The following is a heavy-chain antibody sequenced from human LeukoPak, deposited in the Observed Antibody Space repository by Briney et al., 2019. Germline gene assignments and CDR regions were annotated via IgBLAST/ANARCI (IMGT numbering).Heavy chain of an antibody. Sequence: SETLSLTCTVSGGSINSYFWSWIRQPPGKGLEWIGYIYYSDNTNYNPSLKSRVTISVETSKNQFSLKLTSVTAADTAVYYCARGVNYNSGRYYDYWGQGTLVTVSS. V-gene: IGHV4-59*01. CDR1: GGSINSYF. CDR3: ARGVNYNSGRYYDY. D-gene: IGHD3-10*01. CDR2: IYYSDNT. J-gene: IGHJ4*02.